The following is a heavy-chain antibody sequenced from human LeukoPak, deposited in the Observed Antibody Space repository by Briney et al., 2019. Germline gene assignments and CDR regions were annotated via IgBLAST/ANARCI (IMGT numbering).Heavy chain of an antibody. Sequence: SETLSLTCTVSGGSISSYYWSWIRQPPGKGLEWIGYIYYSGSTNYNPSLKSRVTISVDTSKNQFSLKLSSVTAADTAVYYCARSGIHHGDFDYWGQGTLVTVSS. CDR3: ARSGIHHGDFDY. J-gene: IGHJ4*02. CDR2: IYYSGST. CDR1: GGSISSYY. V-gene: IGHV4-59*01. D-gene: IGHD1-26*01.